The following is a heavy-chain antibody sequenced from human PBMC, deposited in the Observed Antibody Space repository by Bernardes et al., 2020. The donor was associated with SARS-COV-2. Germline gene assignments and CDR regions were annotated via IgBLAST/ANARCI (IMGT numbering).Heavy chain of an antibody. CDR3: ARGRLSGNYYYYYYMDV. Sequence: SEALSLTCTVSGGSISSYYWSWIRQPAGKGLEWIGRIYTSGSTNYNPSLKSRVTMSVDTSKNQFSLKLSSVTAADTAVYYCARGRLSGNYYYYYYMDVWGKGTTVTVSS. V-gene: IGHV4-4*07. J-gene: IGHJ6*03. CDR1: GGSISSYY. CDR2: IYTSGST. D-gene: IGHD3-16*02.